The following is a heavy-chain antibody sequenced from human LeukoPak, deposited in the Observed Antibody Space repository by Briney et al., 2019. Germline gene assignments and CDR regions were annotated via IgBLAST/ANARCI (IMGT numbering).Heavy chain of an antibody. V-gene: IGHV3-7*03. Sequence: GGSLRLSCAASGFTFSTYWMTWVRQAPGKGLEWVANIKEDGGEKYCVDSVKGRFTISRDNAKNSLYLQMNSLRAEDTAVYYCAREIWGHRTFEYWGQGTLVTVSS. D-gene: IGHD7-27*01. CDR2: IKEDGGEK. CDR3: AREIWGHRTFEY. J-gene: IGHJ4*02. CDR1: GFTFSTYW.